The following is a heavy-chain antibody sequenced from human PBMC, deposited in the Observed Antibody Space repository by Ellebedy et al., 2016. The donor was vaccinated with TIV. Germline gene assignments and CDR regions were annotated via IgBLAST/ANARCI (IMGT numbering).Heavy chain of an antibody. CDR2: IYPGDSDI. CDR3: ARLGSFSFDY. CDR1: GYSFTTSW. D-gene: IGHD3-16*01. J-gene: IGHJ4*02. V-gene: IGHV5-51*01. Sequence: GESLKISCKGSGYSFTTSWIGWVRQMPGKGLEWMGIIYPGDSDISYSPSFQGQVSISADKSISTAYLQWRSLKASDTAMYYCARLGSFSFDYWGQGTLVTVSS.